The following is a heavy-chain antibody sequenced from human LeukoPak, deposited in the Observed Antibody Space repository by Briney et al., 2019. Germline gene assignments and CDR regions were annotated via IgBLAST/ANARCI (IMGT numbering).Heavy chain of an antibody. CDR3: ARGAREEDYKPGDYYYYYMDV. CDR2: IYYSGST. CDR1: GGSISSGDYY. Sequence: KSSETLSLTCTVSGGSISSGDYYWSWIRQPPGKGLEWIGYIYYSGSTYYNPSLKSRVTISVDTSNNQFSLKLTSVTAADTALYYCARGAREEDYKPGDYYYYYMDVWGNGTTVTVSS. J-gene: IGHJ6*03. D-gene: IGHD4-11*01. V-gene: IGHV4-30-4*02.